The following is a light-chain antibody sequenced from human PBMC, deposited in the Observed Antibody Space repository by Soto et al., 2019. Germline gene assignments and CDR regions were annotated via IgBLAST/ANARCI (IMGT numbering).Light chain of an antibody. CDR2: GAF. CDR1: QSVSSN. J-gene: IGKJ1*01. CDR3: QQYNDWPLT. Sequence: EIVLTQSPATLSLSPGERATLSCRASQSVSSNLAWYRQKPGQAPRLLIYGAFTRATGIPTRFSGTGSGTEFTLTISSLQPEDFALYYCQQYNDWPLTFGQGTKVDIK. V-gene: IGKV3-15*01.